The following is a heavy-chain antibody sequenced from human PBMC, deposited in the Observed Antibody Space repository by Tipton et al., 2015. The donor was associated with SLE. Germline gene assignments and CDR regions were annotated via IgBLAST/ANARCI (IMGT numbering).Heavy chain of an antibody. Sequence: GLVKPSETLSLTCTVSGGSISSYYWSWIRQPPGKGLEWIGEINRSGNTNYNPSLKSRVTISVDTSKNQFSLKLTSVTAADTAVYYCARRQLIGAYYFDYWGQGTLVTVSS. J-gene: IGHJ4*02. D-gene: IGHD3-3*01. CDR3: ARRQLIGAYYFDY. CDR2: INRSGNT. V-gene: IGHV4-34*01. CDR1: GGSISSYY.